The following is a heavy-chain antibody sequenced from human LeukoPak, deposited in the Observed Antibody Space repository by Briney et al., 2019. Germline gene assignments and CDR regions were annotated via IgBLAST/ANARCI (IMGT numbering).Heavy chain of an antibody. CDR1: GGSISSYY. J-gene: IGHJ4*02. D-gene: IGHD3-16*02. CDR2: IYYSGST. V-gene: IGHV4-59*01. Sequence: SETLSLTCTVSGGSISSYYWSWIRQPPGKGLEWIGYIYYSGSTNYNPSLKSRVTISVDTSKNQFSLKLSSVTAADTAAYYCARDPPGSYDYVWGSYRPSFYFDYWGQGTLVTVSS. CDR3: ARDPPGSYDYVWGSYRPSFYFDY.